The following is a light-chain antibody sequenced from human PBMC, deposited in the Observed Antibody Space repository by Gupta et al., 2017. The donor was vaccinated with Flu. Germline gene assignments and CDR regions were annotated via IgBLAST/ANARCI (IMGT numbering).Light chain of an antibody. CDR1: ALTKQY. J-gene: IGLJ3*02. V-gene: IGLV3-25*03. CDR2: KDK. Sequence: SYELTQPPSVSVSPGQTARITCSGDALTKQYAYWYQQKPGQAPVLVMYKDKERPSRIPERFSGSSSGTTVTLTISGVQAEDEADYFCQSPDITTTSLVFGGGTKLTVL. CDR3: QSPDITTTSLV.